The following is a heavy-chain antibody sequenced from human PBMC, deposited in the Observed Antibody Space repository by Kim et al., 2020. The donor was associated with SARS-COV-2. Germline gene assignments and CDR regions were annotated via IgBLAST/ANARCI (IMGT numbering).Heavy chain of an antibody. D-gene: IGHD1-1*01. Sequence: SETLSLTCTVSDGSISSDNMFWGWFRQPPGKGLEWVGSISYTGTTYQNPSLKSRLTISVDTSKNQFSLKLTSVTAADTAVFYCARHDWKGSDAFDIWGQGTVVNVSS. CDR1: DGSISSDNMF. CDR3: ARHDWKGSDAFDI. J-gene: IGHJ3*02. CDR2: ISYTGTT. V-gene: IGHV4-39*01.